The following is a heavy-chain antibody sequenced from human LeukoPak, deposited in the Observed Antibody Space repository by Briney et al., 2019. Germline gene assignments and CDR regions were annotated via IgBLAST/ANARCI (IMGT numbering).Heavy chain of an antibody. CDR3: ARHCSSTSCYAGFDY. CDR1: GYSFTSYW. Sequence: GESLKISCKGSGYSFTSYWIGWVRQMSGKGLEWMGIIYPGDSDTRYSPSFQGQVTISADKSISTAYLQWSSLKASDTAMYYCARHCSSTSCYAGFDYWGQGTLVTVSS. D-gene: IGHD2-2*01. CDR2: IYPGDSDT. V-gene: IGHV5-51*01. J-gene: IGHJ4*02.